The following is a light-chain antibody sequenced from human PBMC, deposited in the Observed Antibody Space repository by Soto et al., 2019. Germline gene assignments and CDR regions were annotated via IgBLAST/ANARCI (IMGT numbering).Light chain of an antibody. Sequence: QSVLTQPRSVSGSLGQSVTISCTGTSSDVGGYNSVSWYQQHPGKAPKLIIYDVIKRPSGVPDRFSGSKSGNTASLTISGLQAEDEADYYCSSYTGSSVVFGGGTKLTVL. J-gene: IGLJ2*01. V-gene: IGLV2-11*01. CDR2: DVI. CDR1: SSDVGGYNS. CDR3: SSYTGSSVV.